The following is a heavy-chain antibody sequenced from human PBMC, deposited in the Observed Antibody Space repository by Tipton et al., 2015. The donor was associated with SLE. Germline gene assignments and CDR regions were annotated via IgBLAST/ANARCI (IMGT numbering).Heavy chain of an antibody. CDR1: GFTVSINY. CDR2: IYSGDTT. V-gene: IGHV3-53*05. Sequence: SLRLSCAASGFTVSINYMTWVRQAPGKGLEWVSVIYSGDTTLYADSVKGRFTISRDNSKNTLYLQMNSLRPEDTALYYCIKDSDPGGADVWGQGTTVTVSS. J-gene: IGHJ6*02. D-gene: IGHD3-10*01. CDR3: IKDSDPGGADV.